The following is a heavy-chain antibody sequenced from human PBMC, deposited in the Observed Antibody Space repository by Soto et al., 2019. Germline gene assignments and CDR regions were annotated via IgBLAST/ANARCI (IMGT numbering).Heavy chain of an antibody. D-gene: IGHD3-10*01. CDR2: IYYSGST. Sequence: SETLSLTCTVSGGSISSSSYYWGWIRQPPGKGLEWIGSIYYSGSTYYNPSLKSRVTISVDTSKNQFSLKLSSVTAADTAVYYCARDYLVRGVNYYYGMDVWGQGTTVTVSS. CDR3: ARDYLVRGVNYYYGMDV. CDR1: GGSISSSSYY. V-gene: IGHV4-39*07. J-gene: IGHJ6*02.